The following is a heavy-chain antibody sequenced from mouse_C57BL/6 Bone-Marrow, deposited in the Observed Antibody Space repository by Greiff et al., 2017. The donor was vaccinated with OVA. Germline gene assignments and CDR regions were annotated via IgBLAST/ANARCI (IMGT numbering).Heavy chain of an antibody. Sequence: QVQLQQSGPELVKPGASVKISCKASGYAFSSSWMNWVKQRPGKGLEWIGRIYPGDGDTNYNGKFKGKATLTADKSSSTAYMQLSSLTSEDSAVYFCADYSGSSPFAYWGQGTLVTVSA. CDR3: ADYSGSSPFAY. CDR2: IYPGDGDT. D-gene: IGHD1-1*01. V-gene: IGHV1-82*01. J-gene: IGHJ3*01. CDR1: GYAFSSSW.